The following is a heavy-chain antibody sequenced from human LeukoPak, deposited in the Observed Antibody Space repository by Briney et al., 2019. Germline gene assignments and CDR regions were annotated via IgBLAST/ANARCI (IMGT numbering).Heavy chain of an antibody. V-gene: IGHV4-59*01. CDR1: GGSISSYY. J-gene: IGHJ4*02. D-gene: IGHD2-2*02. CDR2: IYYSGST. Sequence: SETLSLTCTVSGGSISSYYWSRIRQPPGKGLEWIGYIYYSGSTNYNPSLKSRVTISVDTSKNQFSLKLSSVTAADTAVYYCARDGGDPYCSSTSCYMGLDYWGQGTLVTVSS. CDR3: ARDGGDPYCSSTSCYMGLDY.